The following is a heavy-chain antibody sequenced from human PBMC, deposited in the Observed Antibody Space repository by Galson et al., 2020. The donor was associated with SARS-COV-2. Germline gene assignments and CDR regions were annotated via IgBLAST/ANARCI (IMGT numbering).Heavy chain of an antibody. D-gene: IGHD3-22*01. V-gene: IGHV4-34*01. Sequence: SATLSLTCAVYGGSFSGYYRNWIRQPPGKGLEWIAAINHSGSTNYNPSLMSRVTISVDTSKNQFSLKLSSVTAADTAVYYCARVDYYDSSGSILNLRIDYWGQGTLVTVSS. CDR2: INHSGST. CDR3: ARVDYYDSSGSILNLRIDY. J-gene: IGHJ4*02. CDR1: GGSFSGYY.